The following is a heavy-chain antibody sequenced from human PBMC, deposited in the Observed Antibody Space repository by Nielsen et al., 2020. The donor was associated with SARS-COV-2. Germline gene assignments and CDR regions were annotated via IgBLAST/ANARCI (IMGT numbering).Heavy chain of an antibody. CDR2: ISWNSGSI. V-gene: IGHV3-9*01. CDR3: ARDFEYYYDSSGYYQTPLRYYYYGMDV. CDR1: GFTFDDYA. J-gene: IGHJ6*02. Sequence: SLKISCAASGFTFDDYAMHWVRQAPGKGPEWVSGISWNSGSIGYADSVKGRFTISRDNAKNSLYLQMNSLRAEDTAVYYCARDFEYYYDSSGYYQTPLRYYYYGMDVWGQGTTVTVSS. D-gene: IGHD3-22*01.